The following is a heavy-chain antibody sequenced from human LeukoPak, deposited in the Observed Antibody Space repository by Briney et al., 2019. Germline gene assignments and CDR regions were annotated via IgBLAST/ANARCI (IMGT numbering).Heavy chain of an antibody. Sequence: GGSLRLSCAASGFTFSSYSMNWVRQAPGKGLEWVSYISSSSSTIYYADSVEGRFTISRDNAKNSLYLQMNSLRAEDTAVYYCARIEDYGDYYFDYWGQGTLVTVSS. D-gene: IGHD4-17*01. V-gene: IGHV3-48*01. CDR2: ISSSSSTI. J-gene: IGHJ4*02. CDR3: ARIEDYGDYYFDY. CDR1: GFTFSSYS.